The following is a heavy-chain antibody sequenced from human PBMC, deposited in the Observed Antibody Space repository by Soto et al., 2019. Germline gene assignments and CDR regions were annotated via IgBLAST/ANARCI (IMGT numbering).Heavy chain of an antibody. Sequence: EVQLLESGGGLVQPGGSLRLSCAASGFTFNGYAMTWVRQAPGKGLEWVSVIGNSGGYIYYADSVKGRFTISRDNAKNSLYLQMNSLRAEDTAVYYCARVGRRLLWFGELPLNYYYGMDVWGQGTTVTVSS. V-gene: IGHV3-21*01. J-gene: IGHJ6*02. D-gene: IGHD3-10*01. CDR3: ARVGRRLLWFGELPLNYYYGMDV. CDR2: IGNSGGYI. CDR1: GFTFNGYA.